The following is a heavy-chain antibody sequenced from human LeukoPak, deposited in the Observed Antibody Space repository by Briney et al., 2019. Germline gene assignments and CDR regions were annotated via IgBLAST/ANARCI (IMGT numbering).Heavy chain of an antibody. Sequence: SETLSLTCTVSGYSISSGYYWGWIRQPPGKGLEWIGSIYHSGSTYYNPSLKSRVTISVDTSKNQFSLKLSSVTAADMAVYYCARVTDFSSWVYYFDYWGQGTLVTVSS. CDR3: ARVTDFSSWVYYFDY. V-gene: IGHV4-38-2*02. CDR2: IYHSGST. D-gene: IGHD6-6*01. J-gene: IGHJ4*02. CDR1: GYSISSGYY.